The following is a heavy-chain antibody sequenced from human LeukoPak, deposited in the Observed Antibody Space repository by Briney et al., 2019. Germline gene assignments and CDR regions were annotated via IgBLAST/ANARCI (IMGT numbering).Heavy chain of an antibody. Sequence: PSETPSLTCTVSGGSISSYYWSWIRQPPGKGLEWIGYIYYSGSTNYNPSLKSRVTISVDTSKNQFSLKLSSVTAADTAVYYCARGQAVTDSWGQGTLVTVSS. V-gene: IGHV4-59*01. CDR2: IYYSGST. J-gene: IGHJ5*01. CDR1: GGSISSYY. CDR3: ARGQAVTDS. D-gene: IGHD4-17*01.